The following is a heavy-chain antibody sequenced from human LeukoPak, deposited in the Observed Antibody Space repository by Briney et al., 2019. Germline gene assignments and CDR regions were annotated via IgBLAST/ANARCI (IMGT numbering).Heavy chain of an antibody. J-gene: IGHJ4*02. CDR2: ISSSSSYI. V-gene: IGHV3-21*01. D-gene: IGHD3-10*01. Sequence: GGSLRLSCAASGFTFSSYSMDWVRQAPGKGLEWVSSISSSSSYIYYADSVKGRFTISRDNAKNSLYLQMNSLRAEDTAVYYCARDWGFGEPDFDYWGQGTLVTVSS. CDR3: ARDWGFGEPDFDY. CDR1: GFTFSSYS.